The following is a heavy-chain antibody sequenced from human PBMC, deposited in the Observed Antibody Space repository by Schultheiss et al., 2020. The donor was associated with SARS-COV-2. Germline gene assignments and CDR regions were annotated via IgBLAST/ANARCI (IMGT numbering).Heavy chain of an antibody. D-gene: IGHD6-19*01. CDR1: GFSFSSYA. Sequence: VGSLRLSCITSGFSFSSYAMHWVRQAPGKGLEWVAVIWYDGSKTYYADSVKGRFTISRDNSKNMLYLQMNSLRAEDTAVYHCATGSSSGGFDYWGQGTLVTVSS. CDR3: ATGSSSGGFDY. V-gene: IGHV3-33*03. J-gene: IGHJ4*02. CDR2: IWYDGSKT.